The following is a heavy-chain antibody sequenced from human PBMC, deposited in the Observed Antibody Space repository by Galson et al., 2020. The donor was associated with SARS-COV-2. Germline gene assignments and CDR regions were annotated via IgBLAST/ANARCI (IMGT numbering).Heavy chain of an antibody. J-gene: IGHJ5*02. CDR1: GDSITNYY. Sequence: SETLSLTCSVSGDSITNYYWSWIRPPPGKGLEWIGYIYYSGGTYYNPSLNSRVTISIDTSKTQFSLRLTSVTAADTAVYYCARRYSYGSGSYFWFDPWGQGTLVAVSS. CDR3: ARRYSYGSGSYFWFDP. D-gene: IGHD3-10*01. V-gene: IGHV4-59*01. CDR2: IYYSGGT.